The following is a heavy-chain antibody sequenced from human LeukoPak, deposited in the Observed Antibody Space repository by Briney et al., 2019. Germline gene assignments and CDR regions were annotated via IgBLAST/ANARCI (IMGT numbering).Heavy chain of an antibody. CDR1: GCSISSYY. CDR2: IYYSGST. Sequence: AETLSLTCIVSGCSISSYYWSWLRQPPGKGLEWIGYIYYSGSTNYNPSLTSRVTISVDSSKNQSSLKLSSLTAADTAVYYCAREILPKYYFDYWGQGTLVTVSS. V-gene: IGHV4-59*01. D-gene: IGHD3-3*01. J-gene: IGHJ4*02. CDR3: AREILPKYYFDY.